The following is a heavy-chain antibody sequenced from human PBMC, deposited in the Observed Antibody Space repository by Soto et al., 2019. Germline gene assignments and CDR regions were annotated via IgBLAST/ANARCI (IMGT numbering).Heavy chain of an antibody. CDR1: GFTFSSYA. Sequence: GGSLRLSCAASGFTFSSYAMHWVRQAPGKGLEWVAVISYDGSNKYYADSVKGRFTISRDNSKNTLYLQMNSLRAEDTAVYYCARVQLRYSNYYYGMDVWGQGTTVTVSS. J-gene: IGHJ6*02. CDR3: ARVQLRYSNYYYGMDV. CDR2: ISYDGSNK. V-gene: IGHV3-30-3*01. D-gene: IGHD4-4*01.